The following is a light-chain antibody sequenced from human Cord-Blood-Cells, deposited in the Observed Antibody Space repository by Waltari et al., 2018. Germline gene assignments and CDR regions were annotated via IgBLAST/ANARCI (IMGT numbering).Light chain of an antibody. Sequence: QSALTQPRSVSGSPGHSVTISCTGTSSDVGGYNYFPWYQQHPGKAPKLMIYDVSKRPSGVPDRFSGSKSGNTASLTISGLQAEDEADYYCCSYAGSYTVVFGGGTKLTVL. J-gene: IGLJ2*01. CDR2: DVS. V-gene: IGLV2-11*01. CDR3: CSYAGSYTVV. CDR1: SSDVGGYNY.